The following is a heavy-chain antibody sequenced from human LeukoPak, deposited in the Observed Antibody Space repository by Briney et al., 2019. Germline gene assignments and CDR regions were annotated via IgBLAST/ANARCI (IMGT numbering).Heavy chain of an antibody. CDR2: IYYSGST. CDR3: AREFASGYGFDY. V-gene: IGHV4-59*01. Sequence: SETLSLTCTVSGGSISSYYWSWIRQPPGKGLEWIGYIYYSGSTNYNLSLKSRVTISVDTSKNQFSLKLSSVTAADTAVYYCAREFASGYGFDYWGQGTLVTVSS. CDR1: GGSISSYY. D-gene: IGHD5-18*01. J-gene: IGHJ4*02.